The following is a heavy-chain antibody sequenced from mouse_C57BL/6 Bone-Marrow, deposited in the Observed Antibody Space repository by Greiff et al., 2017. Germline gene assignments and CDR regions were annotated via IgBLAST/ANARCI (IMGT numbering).Heavy chain of an antibody. J-gene: IGHJ2*01. CDR2: ISSGGSYT. CDR1: GFTFSSYG. D-gene: IGHD1-1*01. V-gene: IGHV5-6*01. Sequence: EVKLMESGGDLVKPGGSLKLSCAASGFTFSSYGMSWVRQTPDKRLEWVATISSGGSYTYYPDSVKGRFTISRDNAKNTLYLQMSSLKSEDTAMYYCARHYYGSSYFDYWGQGTTLTVSS. CDR3: ARHYYGSSYFDY.